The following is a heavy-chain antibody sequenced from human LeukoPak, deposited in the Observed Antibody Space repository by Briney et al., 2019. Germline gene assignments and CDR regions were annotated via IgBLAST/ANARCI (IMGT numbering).Heavy chain of an antibody. V-gene: IGHV3-30*18. D-gene: IGHD2-2*01. J-gene: IGHJ6*02. CDR3: AKGQDIVVVYYYGMDV. Sequence: PGRSLRLSWAASGFTFSSYGMHWVRQAPGKGLEWVAVISYDGSNKYYADSVKGRFTISRDNSKNTLYLQMNSLRAEDTAVYYCAKGQDIVVVYYYGMDVWGQGTTVTVPS. CDR1: GFTFSSYG. CDR2: ISYDGSNK.